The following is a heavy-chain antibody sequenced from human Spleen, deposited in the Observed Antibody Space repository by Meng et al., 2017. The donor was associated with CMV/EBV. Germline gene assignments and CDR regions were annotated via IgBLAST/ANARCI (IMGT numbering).Heavy chain of an antibody. D-gene: IGHD7-27*01. CDR3: AREIDDSMGNTGADY. CDR2: ISVYNGNT. Sequence: SGYTFTSYDISWVRQAPGQGLEWLGWISVYNGNTKYAQKFQGRVTMTTDTSTSTAYMELRSLGSDDTALYYCAREIDDSMGNTGADYWGQGTLVTVSS. CDR1: GYTFTSYD. V-gene: IGHV1-18*01. J-gene: IGHJ4*02.